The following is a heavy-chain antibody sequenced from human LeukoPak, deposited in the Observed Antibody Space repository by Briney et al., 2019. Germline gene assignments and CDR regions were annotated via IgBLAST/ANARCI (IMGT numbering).Heavy chain of an antibody. Sequence: SETLSLTCTVSGGSISSTSYYWSWIRQPPGKGLEWIGYIYYIGSTYYNSSLKSRVTISVDTSKNQFSLRLSSVTAADTAVYYCARYDSGSYHYSWFDPWGQGTLVTVSS. V-gene: IGHV4-30-4*01. CDR2: IYYIGST. CDR3: ARYDSGSYHYSWFDP. CDR1: GGSISSTSYY. D-gene: IGHD3-10*01. J-gene: IGHJ5*02.